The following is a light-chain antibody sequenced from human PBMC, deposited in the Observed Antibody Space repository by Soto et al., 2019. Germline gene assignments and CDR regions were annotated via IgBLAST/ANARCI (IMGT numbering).Light chain of an antibody. Sequence: EIVLTQSPATLSLSPGERATLSCRASQSVSSYLAWYQQKPGQAPRLLIYDASNRATGIPARFSGSGSGTDFTLTISSLEPEDFAVYYCQQRSNRPSWTFGQGT. V-gene: IGKV3-11*01. CDR1: QSVSSY. J-gene: IGKJ1*01. CDR2: DAS. CDR3: QQRSNRPSWT.